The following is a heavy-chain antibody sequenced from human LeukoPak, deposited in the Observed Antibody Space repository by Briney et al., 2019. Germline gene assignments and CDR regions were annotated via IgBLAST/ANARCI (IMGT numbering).Heavy chain of an antibody. CDR2: IRYDGSNK. V-gene: IGHV3-30*02. J-gene: IGHJ3*02. D-gene: IGHD3-22*01. Sequence: PGGSLRLSCAASGFTFSSCGMHWVRQAPGKGLEWVAFIRYDGSNKYYADSVKGRFTISRDNSKNTLYLQMNSLRAEDTAVYYCAKSDEYYDSPGAFDIWGQGTMVTVSS. CDR1: GFTFSSCG. CDR3: AKSDEYYDSPGAFDI.